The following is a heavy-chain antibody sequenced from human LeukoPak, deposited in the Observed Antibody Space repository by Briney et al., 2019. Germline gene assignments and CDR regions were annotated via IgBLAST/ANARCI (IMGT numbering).Heavy chain of an antibody. V-gene: IGHV4-59*08. J-gene: IGHJ6*02. CDR2: IYYSGST. D-gene: IGHD2-15*01. CDR3: ARCGGGSCYSGMDV. CDR1: GGSISSYY. Sequence: KPSETLSLTYTVSGGSISSYYWSWIRQPPGKGLEWIGYIYYSGSTNYNPSLRSRVTISVDTSKNQFSLKLSSVTAADTAVYYCARCGGGSCYSGMDVWGQGTTVTVSS.